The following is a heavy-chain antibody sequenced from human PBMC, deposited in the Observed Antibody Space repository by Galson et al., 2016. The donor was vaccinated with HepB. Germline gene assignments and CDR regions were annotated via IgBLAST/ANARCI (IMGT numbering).Heavy chain of an antibody. J-gene: IGHJ4*02. V-gene: IGHV1-8*01. D-gene: IGHD4-11*01. CDR2: MNPNSGNT. Sequence: SVKVSCKASGYTFTTYHINWVRQAAGHGLEWMGWMNPNSGNTGYAQKFQGRVTMTRDTSITTAYMELSSLRSDDTAVYYCAREAAPGDDYSLAYWGQGTLVTVSS. CDR3: AREAAPGDDYSLAY. CDR1: GYTFTTYH.